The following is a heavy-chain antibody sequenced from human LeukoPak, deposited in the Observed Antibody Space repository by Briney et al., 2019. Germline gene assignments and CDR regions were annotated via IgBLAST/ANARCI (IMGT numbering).Heavy chain of an antibody. CDR3: ATRGGNSIDY. D-gene: IGHD4-23*01. CDR2: IRYDGSNK. J-gene: IGHJ4*02. CDR1: GFTFSSYC. V-gene: IGHV3-30*02. Sequence: GGSLRLSCAASGFTFSSYCMHWVRQAPGKGLEWVAFIRYDGSNKYYADSVKGRFTISRDNSKNTLYLQMNSLSAEDTAVYYCATRGGNSIDYWGQGTLVTVSS.